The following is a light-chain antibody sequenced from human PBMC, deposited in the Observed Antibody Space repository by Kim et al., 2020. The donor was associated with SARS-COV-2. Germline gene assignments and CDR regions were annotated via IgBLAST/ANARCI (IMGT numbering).Light chain of an antibody. CDR1: QSLSSN. J-gene: IGKJ2*01. V-gene: IGKV3-15*01. CDR2: GAS. CDR3: QQYNDWPYA. Sequence: EIVMTQSPATLSVSPGERATLSCRASQSLSSNLAWYQQKPGQAPRLLIYGASTRAIGVPARFSGCGSGTAFTLTISSLQSEDFAVYYCQQYNDWPYAFGQGTKLEI.